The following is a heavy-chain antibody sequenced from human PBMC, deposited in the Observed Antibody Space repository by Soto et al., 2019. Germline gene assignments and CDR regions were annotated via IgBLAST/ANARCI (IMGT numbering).Heavy chain of an antibody. D-gene: IGHD2-8*02. CDR1: GFTFSDYY. J-gene: IGHJ4*02. V-gene: IGHV3-11*01. CDR2: ISSSGSTI. CDR3: ARAPLRLLVEPYYFDY. Sequence: QVQLVESGGGLVKPGGSLRLSCAASGFTFSDYYMSWIRQAPGKGLEWVSYISSSGSTIDYADSVKGRFTISRDNAKNSLYLQMNSLRAEDTAVYYCARAPLRLLVEPYYFDYWGQGTLVTVSS.